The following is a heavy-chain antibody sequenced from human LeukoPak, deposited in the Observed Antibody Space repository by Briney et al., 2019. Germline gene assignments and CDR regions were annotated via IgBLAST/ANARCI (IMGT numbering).Heavy chain of an antibody. Sequence: GGSLRLSCVASGFTFSAYWMIWVRQAPGEGLEWVADINQDGSDRYFVDSVKGRFTISRDNAKNSLYLQMNSLRAEDTAVYYCVRLKFNLQYSYYMDVWGKGTTVTVSS. CDR3: VRLKFNLQYSYYMDV. J-gene: IGHJ6*03. V-gene: IGHV3-7*01. D-gene: IGHD2/OR15-2a*01. CDR1: GFTFSAYW. CDR2: INQDGSDR.